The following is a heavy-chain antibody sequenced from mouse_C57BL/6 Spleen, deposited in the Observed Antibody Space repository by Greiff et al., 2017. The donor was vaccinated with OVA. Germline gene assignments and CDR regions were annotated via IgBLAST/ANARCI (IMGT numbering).Heavy chain of an antibody. V-gene: IGHV1-50*01. CDR2: IDPSDSYP. J-gene: IGHJ3*01. Sequence: QVQLQQPGAELVKPGASVKLSCKASGYTFTSYWMQWVKQRPGQGLEWIGEIDPSDSYPNYNQKFKGKATLTVDTSSSTAYMQLSSLTAEDSAVYYCARVRDAWFAYWGQGTLVTVSA. CDR1: GYTFTSYW. CDR3: ARVRDAWFAY.